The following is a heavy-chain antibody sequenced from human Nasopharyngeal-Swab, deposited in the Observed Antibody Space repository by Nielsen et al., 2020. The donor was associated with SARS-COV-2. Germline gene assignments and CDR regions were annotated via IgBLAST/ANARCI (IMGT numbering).Heavy chain of an antibody. CDR1: GFTFSGYT. CDR2: ISSTTPYI. J-gene: IGHJ5*02. Sequence: GESLKISCVASGFTFSGYTMNWVRQAPGKGLEWISSISSTTPYIYYADSVKGRFTISRDNAKNSLYLQMNSLRAEDTAVYYCAKEVGSSCCNWFDPWGQGTLVTVSS. CDR3: AKEVGSSCCNWFDP. V-gene: IGHV3-21*01. D-gene: IGHD6-13*01.